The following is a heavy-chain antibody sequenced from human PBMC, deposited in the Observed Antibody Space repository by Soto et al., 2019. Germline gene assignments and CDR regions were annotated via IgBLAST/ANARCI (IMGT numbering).Heavy chain of an antibody. D-gene: IGHD2-15*01. CDR2: IIPIFGTA. Sequence: SVKVSCKASGGTFSSYAISWVRQAPGQGLEWMGGIIPIFGTANYAQKFQGRVTITADESTSTAYMELSSLRSEDTAVYYCAGAGVAAPVVSYYFDYWGQGTLVTVSS. V-gene: IGHV1-69*13. J-gene: IGHJ4*02. CDR3: AGAGVAAPVVSYYFDY. CDR1: GGTFSSYA.